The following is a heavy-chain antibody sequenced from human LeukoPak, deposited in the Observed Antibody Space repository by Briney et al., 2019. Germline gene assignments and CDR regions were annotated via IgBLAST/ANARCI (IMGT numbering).Heavy chain of an antibody. CDR1: GYTFTSYG. CDR3: ARVGAIVVVPGAPRVFDY. Sequence: ASVTVSCKASGYTFTSYGISWVRQAPGQGLEWMGWISAYNGNTNYAQKLQGRVTMTTDTSTSTAYMELRSLRSDDTAVYYCARVGAIVVVPGAPRVFDYWGQGTLVTVSS. D-gene: IGHD2-2*01. CDR2: ISAYNGNT. V-gene: IGHV1-18*01. J-gene: IGHJ4*02.